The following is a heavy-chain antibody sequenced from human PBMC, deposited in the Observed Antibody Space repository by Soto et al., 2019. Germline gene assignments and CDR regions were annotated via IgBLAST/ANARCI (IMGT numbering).Heavy chain of an antibody. J-gene: IGHJ4*02. Sequence: QVQLVQSGAEVKKPGASVKVSCKASGYTFTSYGISWVRQAPGQGLEWMGWISAYNGNTNYAQKLQGRVTMTTDTSTSTAYMELRSLRYDDTAVYYCARDIETMVRGYYFDYWGQGTLVTVSS. CDR2: ISAYNGNT. D-gene: IGHD3-10*01. V-gene: IGHV1-18*01. CDR1: GYTFTSYG. CDR3: ARDIETMVRGYYFDY.